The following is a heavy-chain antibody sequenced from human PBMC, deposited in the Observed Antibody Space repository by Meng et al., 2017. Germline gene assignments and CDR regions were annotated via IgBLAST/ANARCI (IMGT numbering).Heavy chain of an antibody. V-gene: IGHV3-30*04. Sequence: QGQLVESGGGVVQPGRSLRLSFAASGFTFNGYAMHWVRQAPGKGLEWVALISYDGSNKYYADSVKGRFSISRDNSKNTLYLQMNSLRAEDTAVYYCATTNGLLWFGELTRWGQGTLVTVSS. CDR2: ISYDGSNK. J-gene: IGHJ4*02. CDR1: GFTFNGYA. D-gene: IGHD3-10*01. CDR3: ATTNGLLWFGELTR.